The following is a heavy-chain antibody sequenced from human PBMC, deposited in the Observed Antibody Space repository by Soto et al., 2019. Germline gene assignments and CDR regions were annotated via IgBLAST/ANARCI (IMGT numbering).Heavy chain of an antibody. J-gene: IGHJ4*02. Sequence: ERLVQSGAEVRKPGSSVKVSCKVTGGTSTRYAINWVRQAPGQGLEWMGGIVPMFGTSKYAQKFQGRVTITADTSTNIAYMELRNLRSEDTAVYYCNRGSEYDFWSGYLWGQGILVSVSS. V-gene: IGHV1-69*06. CDR2: IVPMFGTS. D-gene: IGHD3-3*01. CDR3: NRGSEYDFWSGYL. CDR1: GGTSTRYA.